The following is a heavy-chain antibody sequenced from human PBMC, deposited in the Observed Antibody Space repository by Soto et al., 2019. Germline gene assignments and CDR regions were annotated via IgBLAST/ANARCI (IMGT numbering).Heavy chain of an antibody. Sequence: GGSLRLSCAASGFTFSSYGMHWVRQAPGKGLEWVAVIWYDGSNKYYADSVKGRFTISRDNSKNTLYLQMNSLRAEDTAVYYCASTTILANYYFCYMDVWGKGTTVTVSS. J-gene: IGHJ6*03. CDR3: ASTTILANYYFCYMDV. CDR2: IWYDGSNK. D-gene: IGHD3-3*01. CDR1: GFTFSSYG. V-gene: IGHV3-33*01.